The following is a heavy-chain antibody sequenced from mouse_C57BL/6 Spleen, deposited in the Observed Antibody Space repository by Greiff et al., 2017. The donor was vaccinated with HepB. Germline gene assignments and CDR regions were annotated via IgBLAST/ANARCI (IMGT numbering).Heavy chain of an antibody. CDR2: IYPGSGNT. V-gene: IGHV1-76*01. J-gene: IGHJ2*01. CDR1: GYTFTDYY. CDR3: ARKEEKLGDYFDY. Sequence: QVQLQQSGAELVRPGASVKLSCKASGYTFTDYYINWVKQRPGQGLEWITRIYPGSGNTYYNEKFKGKATLTAEKSSSTAYMQLSSLTSEDSAVYFCARKEEKLGDYFDYWGQGTTLTVSS. D-gene: IGHD4-1*01.